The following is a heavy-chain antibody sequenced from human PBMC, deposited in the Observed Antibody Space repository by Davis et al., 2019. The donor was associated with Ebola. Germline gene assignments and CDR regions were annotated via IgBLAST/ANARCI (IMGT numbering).Heavy chain of an antibody. J-gene: IGHJ4*01. CDR3: ARVYKRGIVGATGY. CDR1: GYIFTSYA. Sequence: AASVKVSCKASGYIFTSYAMHWVRQAPGQRLEWVGWINAGNGDTKYSQKFQGRVTMTRNTSISTAYMELSSLRSEDTAVYYCARVYKRGIVGATGYWGQGTLVTVSS. D-gene: IGHD1-26*01. V-gene: IGHV1-3*01. CDR2: INAGNGDT.